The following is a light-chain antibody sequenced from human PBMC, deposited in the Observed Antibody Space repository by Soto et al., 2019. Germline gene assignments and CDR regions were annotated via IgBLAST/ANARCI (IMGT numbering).Light chain of an antibody. Sequence: DIQMTQSPSTLSASVGDRVTITCRASQSISSWLAWYQQKPGKAPKLLIYDASSLQSGVPSRFSGSESGTEFTLTISSLQPDDFATYYCQQYNDYPWTFGPGTKVDIK. CDR1: QSISSW. CDR3: QQYNDYPWT. CDR2: DAS. J-gene: IGKJ1*01. V-gene: IGKV1-5*01.